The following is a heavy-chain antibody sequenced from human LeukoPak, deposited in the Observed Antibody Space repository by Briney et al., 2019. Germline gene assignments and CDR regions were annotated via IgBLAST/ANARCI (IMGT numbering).Heavy chain of an antibody. CDR2: IWYDGSNK. V-gene: IGHV3-33*01. J-gene: IGHJ6*03. Sequence: GGSLRLSCAASGFTFSSYGMHWVRQAPGKGLEWVAVIWYDGSNKYYADSVKGRFTISRDNSKNTLYLQMNSLRAEDTAVYYCARNREPSPNYYYYMDVWGKGTTVTVSS. CDR3: ARNREPSPNYYYYMDV. D-gene: IGHD1-26*01. CDR1: GFTFSSYG.